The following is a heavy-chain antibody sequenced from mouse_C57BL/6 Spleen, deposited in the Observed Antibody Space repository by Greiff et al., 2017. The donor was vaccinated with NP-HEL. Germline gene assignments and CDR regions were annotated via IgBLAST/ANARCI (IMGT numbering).Heavy chain of an antibody. V-gene: IGHV1-50*01. CDR2: IDPSDSYT. CDR3: ARLRGPNWYYFDY. Sequence: QVQLKQPGAELVKPGASVTLSCMASGYTFTSYWMQWVKQRPGQGLEWIGEIDPSDSYTNYNQTFKGKATLTVDTSDSTGKMQLSMHTSRDADIYYYARLRGPNWYYFDYWGQGTTVTVSA. J-gene: IGHJ2*01. D-gene: IGHD4-1*01. CDR1: GYTFTSYW.